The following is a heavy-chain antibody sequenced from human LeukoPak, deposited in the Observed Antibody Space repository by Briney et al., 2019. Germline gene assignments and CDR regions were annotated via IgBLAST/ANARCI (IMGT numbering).Heavy chain of an antibody. Sequence: SETLSLTCAVYGGSFSGYYWSWIRQPPGKGLEWIGEVNHSGSTNYNPSLKSRVTISVDTSKDQFSLKLSSVTAADTAVYYWARGHPDDVSTYDSSGYPRFVYWGQGTLVTVSS. CDR3: ARGHPDDVSTYDSSGYPRFVY. CDR1: GGSFSGYY. CDR2: VNHSGST. J-gene: IGHJ4*02. V-gene: IGHV4-34*01. D-gene: IGHD3-22*01.